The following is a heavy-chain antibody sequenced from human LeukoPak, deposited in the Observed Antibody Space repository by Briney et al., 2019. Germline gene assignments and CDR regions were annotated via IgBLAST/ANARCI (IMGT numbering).Heavy chain of an antibody. Sequence: GGSLRLSCAASGFTFSSYEMNWVRQAPGKGLEWVSVIYSGGSTYYADSVKGRFTISRDNSKNTLYLQMNSLRAEDTAVYYCARGPTLGGEFDYWGQGTLVTVSS. J-gene: IGHJ4*02. CDR2: IYSGGST. V-gene: IGHV3-53*01. CDR3: ARGPTLGGEFDY. D-gene: IGHD4-23*01. CDR1: GFTFSSYE.